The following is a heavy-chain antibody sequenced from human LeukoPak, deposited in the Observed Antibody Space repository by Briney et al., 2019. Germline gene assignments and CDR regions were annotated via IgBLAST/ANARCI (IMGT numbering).Heavy chain of an antibody. J-gene: IGHJ5*02. CDR1: GGSISSSSYY. Sequence: PSETLSLTCTVSGGSISSSSYYWGWIRQPPGKGLEWIGSIYYSGSTYYNPSLKSRVTISVDTSKNQFSLKLSSVTAADTAVYYCAREARIAAAALGGWFDPWGQGTLVTVSS. CDR2: IYYSGST. CDR3: AREARIAAAALGGWFDP. V-gene: IGHV4-39*07. D-gene: IGHD6-13*01.